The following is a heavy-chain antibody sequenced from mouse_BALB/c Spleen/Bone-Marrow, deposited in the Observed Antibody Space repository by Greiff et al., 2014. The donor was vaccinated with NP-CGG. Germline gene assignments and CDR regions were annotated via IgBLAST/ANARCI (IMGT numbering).Heavy chain of an antibody. J-gene: IGHJ3*01. CDR2: IEPANGNT. CDR3: AIYYYGSSGFAY. Sequence: EVQVVESGAELVKPGASVKLSCTASGFNIKDTYMHWVKQRPEQGLEWIGRIEPANGNTKYDPKFQGKATITADTSSNTAYLQLSSLTSEDTAVYYCAIYYYGSSGFAYWGQGTLVTVSA. CDR1: GFNIKDTY. D-gene: IGHD1-1*01. V-gene: IGHV14-3*02.